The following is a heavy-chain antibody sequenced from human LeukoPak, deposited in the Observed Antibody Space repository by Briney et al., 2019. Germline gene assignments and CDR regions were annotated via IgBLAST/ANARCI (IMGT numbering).Heavy chain of an antibody. V-gene: IGHV2-5*02. D-gene: IGHD7-27*01. CDR2: IYWDDDK. CDR3: ARTNLGFDY. CDR1: GFSLSTSGVG. J-gene: IGHJ4*02. Sequence: SGPTLVNPTQTLTLTCTFSGFSLSTSGVGVGWIRQPPGKALEWLALIYWDDDKRYSPSPKSRLTITKDTSKNQVVLTMTNMDPEDTATYYCARTNLGFDYWGQGTLVTVSS.